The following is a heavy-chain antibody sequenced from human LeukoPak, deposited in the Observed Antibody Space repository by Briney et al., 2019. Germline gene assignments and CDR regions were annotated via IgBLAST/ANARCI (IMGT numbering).Heavy chain of an antibody. V-gene: IGHV3-23*01. Sequence: GGSLRLSCVASGFTFSNYAMSWVRQAPGKGLVWVSGITGSGGSTYYADSVKGRFTISRDNSKSTLYLQMNSLRDDDTAVYYCAKKRVDDRPPLHWGQGTLVTVSS. J-gene: IGHJ4*02. D-gene: IGHD6-25*01. CDR1: GFTFSNYA. CDR2: ITGSGGST. CDR3: AKKRVDDRPPLH.